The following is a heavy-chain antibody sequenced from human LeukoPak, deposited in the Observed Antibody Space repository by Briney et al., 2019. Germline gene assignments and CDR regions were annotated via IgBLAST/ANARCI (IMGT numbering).Heavy chain of an antibody. D-gene: IGHD1-26*01. V-gene: IGHV3-23*01. CDR2: ISPSGDIT. J-gene: IGHJ4*02. CDR1: GFTFRTHG. CDR3: ASDGAATPIDY. Sequence: GETLRLSCAASGFTFRTHGMDWVRQAPGKGLEWVSGISPSGDITYYADSVMGRFTISRDNAKNSLYLQMNSLRAEDTAVYYCASDGAATPIDYWGQGTLVTVSS.